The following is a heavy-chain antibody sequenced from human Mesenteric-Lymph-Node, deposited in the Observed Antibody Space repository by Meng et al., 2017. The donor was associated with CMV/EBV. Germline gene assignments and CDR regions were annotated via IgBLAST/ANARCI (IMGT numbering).Heavy chain of an antibody. CDR3: AKDFKVSS. Sequence: GGSLRLSCAVSGFTFSSYAVSWVRQAPGKGLEWVSTISDSGSSTYYAASVKGRFTISRDNSKNTLYLQLNSLRAEDTAVYYCAKDFKVSSWGQGTLVTVSS. V-gene: IGHV3-23*01. CDR2: ISDSGSST. J-gene: IGHJ4*02. CDR1: GFTFSSYA.